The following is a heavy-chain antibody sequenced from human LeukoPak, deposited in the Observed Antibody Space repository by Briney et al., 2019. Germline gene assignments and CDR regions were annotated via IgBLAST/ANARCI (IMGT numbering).Heavy chain of an antibody. Sequence: SVKVSCKASGGTFSSYAISWVRQAPGQGLEWMGRIIPILGIANYAQKFQGRVTITTDKSTSTAYMELSSLRSEDTAVYYCARNLEGNWFDPWGQGTLVTVSS. CDR1: GGTFSSYA. V-gene: IGHV1-69*04. J-gene: IGHJ5*02. CDR2: IIPILGIA. CDR3: ARNLEGNWFDP. D-gene: IGHD1-7*01.